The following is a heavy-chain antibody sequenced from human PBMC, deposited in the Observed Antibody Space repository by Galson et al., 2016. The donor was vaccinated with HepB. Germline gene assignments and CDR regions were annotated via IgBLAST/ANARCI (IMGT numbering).Heavy chain of an antibody. CDR1: GYSFTHYW. Sequence: QSGAEVKKPGESLRISCKGSGYSFTHYWIPWVRQMPGKGLEWMGKIDATDSQTTYSPSFQGHVTISADKSIDTAYLQWGSPEASDTAMYYCARRCLPSGGDRGGYFDLWGRGTLVTVSS. J-gene: IGHJ2*01. D-gene: IGHD1-26*01. CDR2: IDATDSQT. V-gene: IGHV5-10-1*01. CDR3: ARRCLPSGGDRGGYFDL.